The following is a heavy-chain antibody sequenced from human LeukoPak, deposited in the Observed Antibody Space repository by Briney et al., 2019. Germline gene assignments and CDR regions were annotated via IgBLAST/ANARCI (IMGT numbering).Heavy chain of an antibody. V-gene: IGHV3-53*01. CDR2: IYSGGTT. Sequence: GGSLRLSCAVSGFIVTGNYMTWVRLAPGKGLEWVSTIYSGGTTFYTDSVRGRFTISRDNSKNTLYLQMNSLRAEDAAIYYCARVLYYYASVSYNYYMDVWGKGTTVTIS. D-gene: IGHD3-10*01. CDR3: ARVLYYYASVSYNYYMDV. CDR1: GFIVTGNY. J-gene: IGHJ6*03.